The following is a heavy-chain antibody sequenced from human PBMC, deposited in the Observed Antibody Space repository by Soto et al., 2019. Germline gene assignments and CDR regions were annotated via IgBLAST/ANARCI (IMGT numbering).Heavy chain of an antibody. V-gene: IGHV4-34*01. CDR1: GGFVSSGTYY. CDR2: MSHSGGT. J-gene: IGHJ3*02. D-gene: IGHD1-1*01. Sequence: QVPLQQWGAGLLKPSETLSLTCAVYGGFVSSGTYYWSWIRQPPGKGLEWIGEMSHSGGTHFNPYLKSRVTISVDTSKNQFSLKMSSVTAADTALYYCARVERGTVTTVVDAFAIWGPGTMVTVSS. CDR3: ARVERGTVTTVVDAFAI.